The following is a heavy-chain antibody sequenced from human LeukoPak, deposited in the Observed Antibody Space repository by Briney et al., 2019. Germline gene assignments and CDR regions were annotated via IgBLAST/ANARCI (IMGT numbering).Heavy chain of an antibody. V-gene: IGHV4-39*01. D-gene: IGHD3-16*01. CDR3: ARHPTGAWGEFDY. CDR2: IYYSGST. Sequence: SETLSLTCTVSGGSISSSSYYWGWIRQPPGKGLEWIGSIYYSGSTYYNPSLKSRVTISVDTSKNQFSLKLSSVTAADTAVYYCARHPTGAWGEFDYWGQGTLVTVSS. J-gene: IGHJ4*02. CDR1: GGSISSSSYY.